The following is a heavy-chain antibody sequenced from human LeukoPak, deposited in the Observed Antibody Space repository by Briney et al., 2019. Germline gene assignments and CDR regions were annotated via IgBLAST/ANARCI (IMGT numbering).Heavy chain of an antibody. CDR3: ARDSGGSYYVLRRYYYYGMDV. D-gene: IGHD1-26*01. CDR2: IYYSGST. Sequence: PSETLSLTCTVSGGSISSYYWSWIRQPPGKGLEWIGYIYYSGSTYYNPSLKSRVTISVDTSKNQFSLKLSSVTAADTAVYYCARDSGGSYYVLRRYYYYGMDVWGQGTTVTASS. CDR1: GGSISSYY. V-gene: IGHV4-30-4*01. J-gene: IGHJ6*02.